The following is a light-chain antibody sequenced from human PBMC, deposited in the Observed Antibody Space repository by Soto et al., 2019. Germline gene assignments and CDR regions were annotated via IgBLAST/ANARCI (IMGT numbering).Light chain of an antibody. J-gene: IGKJ5*01. Sequence: EVVLTQSPVTLSLSPGERATLSCRASQSFRGLLAWYQQKPGQAPRLLIYLAYNRATGIPPRFSGSGSGTDFTLTISSLEPEASAVYYCQQRHMWPITFGQGTRLDIK. CDR1: QSFRGL. CDR3: QQRHMWPIT. V-gene: IGKV3-11*01. CDR2: LAY.